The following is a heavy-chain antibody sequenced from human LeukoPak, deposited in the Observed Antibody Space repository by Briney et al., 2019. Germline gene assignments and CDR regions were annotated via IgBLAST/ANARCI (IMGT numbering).Heavy chain of an antibody. J-gene: IGHJ4*02. CDR3: AERTDYSNYGPFDY. Sequence: GGSLRLSCAASGFTFSNYVMSWVRQAPGKGLEWVSSVTSSGDYTYYTDSVKGRFSSSRDNSKNTLDLQMSSLRADDTAVYYCAERTDYSNYGPFDYWGQGTLVTVSS. CDR1: GFTFSNYV. V-gene: IGHV3-23*01. CDR2: VTSSGDYT. D-gene: IGHD4-11*01.